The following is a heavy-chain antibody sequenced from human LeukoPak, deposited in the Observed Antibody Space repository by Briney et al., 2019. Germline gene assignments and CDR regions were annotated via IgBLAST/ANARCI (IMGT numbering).Heavy chain of an antibody. Sequence: ASVKVSCKTSGGTFSSYAISWVRQAPGQGLEWMGWINTNTGNPTYAQGFTGRFVFSLDTSVSTAYLQISSLKAEDTAVYYCARDQWGVRGVSDNSDYWGQGTLVTVSS. CDR1: GGTFSSYA. D-gene: IGHD3-10*01. V-gene: IGHV7-4-1*02. J-gene: IGHJ4*02. CDR3: ARDQWGVRGVSDNSDY. CDR2: INTNTGNP.